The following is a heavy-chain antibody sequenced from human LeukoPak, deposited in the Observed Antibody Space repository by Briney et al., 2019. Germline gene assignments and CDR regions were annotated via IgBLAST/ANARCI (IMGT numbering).Heavy chain of an antibody. J-gene: IGHJ4*02. V-gene: IGHV4-59*01. CDR1: GGSFSGYY. Sequence: SETLSLTCAVYGGSFSGYYWSWIRQPPGKGLEWIGYIYYSGSTSYNPSLKSRVTISVDTSKNQFSLKLSSVTAADTAVYYCARGRASFDYWGQGTLVTVSS. CDR2: IYYSGST. CDR3: ARGRASFDY. D-gene: IGHD3-10*01.